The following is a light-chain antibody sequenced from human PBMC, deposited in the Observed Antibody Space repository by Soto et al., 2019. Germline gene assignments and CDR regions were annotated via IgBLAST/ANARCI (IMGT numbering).Light chain of an antibody. J-gene: IGKJ2*03. CDR3: QQYHNSPPQYS. CDR2: GAS. V-gene: IGKV3-15*01. CDR1: QSIASN. Sequence: EIVMMQSPDTLSVSPGERATLSCRASQSIASNLAWYQQKPGQAPRLLIHGASNRATGVPARFSGSGSGTEFTLTISSLQSEDFAVYFCQQYHNSPPQYSFGQGTKLQIK.